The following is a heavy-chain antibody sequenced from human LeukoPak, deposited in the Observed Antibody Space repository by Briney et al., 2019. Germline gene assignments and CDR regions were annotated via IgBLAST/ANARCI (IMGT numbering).Heavy chain of an antibody. D-gene: IGHD5-18*01. J-gene: IGHJ6*02. CDR3: TRVVDTAMVTIDV. Sequence: GGSLRLSCTASGFTFGDYAMNWFRQAPGKGLEWVGFIRSKAYGGTTIYAAPVKGRFTISRDDSKSIAYLQMNSLKTEDTAVYYCTRVVDTAMVTIDVWGQGTTVTVSS. CDR1: GFTFGDYA. CDR2: IRSKAYGGTT. V-gene: IGHV3-49*03.